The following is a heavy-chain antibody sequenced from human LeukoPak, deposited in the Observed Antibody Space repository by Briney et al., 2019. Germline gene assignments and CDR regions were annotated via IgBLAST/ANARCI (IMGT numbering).Heavy chain of an antibody. Sequence: SETLSLTCTVSGGSISSYYWSWIRQPPGKGLEWIGYIYYSGSTNYNPTLKSRVTISVDTSKNQFSLKLSSVTAADTAVYYCARRRFVTGTYFDLWGRGTLVTVSS. J-gene: IGHJ2*01. V-gene: IGHV4-59*01. D-gene: IGHD2-21*02. CDR2: IYYSGST. CDR3: ARRRFVTGTYFDL. CDR1: GGSISSYY.